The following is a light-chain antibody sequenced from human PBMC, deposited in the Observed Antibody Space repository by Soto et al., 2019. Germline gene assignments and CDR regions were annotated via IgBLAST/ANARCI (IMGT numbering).Light chain of an antibody. CDR2: DVS. Sequence: QSVLTQPASVSGSPGQSIATSCTGTSSDVGGYKYVSWYQQHPGKAPKLMIYDVSNRPSGVSDRFSGSKSGNTASLTISGLQSEDEADYYCSSYTSSSSYVFGTGTKVTVL. CDR1: SSDVGGYKY. V-gene: IGLV2-14*03. J-gene: IGLJ1*01. CDR3: SSYTSSSSYV.